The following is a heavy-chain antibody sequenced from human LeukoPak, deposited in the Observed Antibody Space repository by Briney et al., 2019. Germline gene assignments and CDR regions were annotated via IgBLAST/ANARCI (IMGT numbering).Heavy chain of an antibody. CDR2: IYPGDSDT. J-gene: IGHJ4*02. CDR1: GYSFTSYW. D-gene: IGHD4-17*01. CDR3: ASSEADYGDYVPDY. Sequence: GESLKISCKGSGYSFTSYWIGWVRQMPGKGLEWMGIIYPGDSDTRYSPSFQGQVTISADKSISTAYLQWSSLKASDTAMYYCASSEADYGDYVPDYWGQGTLSPSPQ. V-gene: IGHV5-51*01.